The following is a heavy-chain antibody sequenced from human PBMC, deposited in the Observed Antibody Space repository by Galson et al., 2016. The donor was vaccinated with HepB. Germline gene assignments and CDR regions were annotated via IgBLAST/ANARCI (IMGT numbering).Heavy chain of an antibody. CDR3: AEGDKLRDFENFYYSLDV. J-gene: IGHJ6*02. V-gene: IGHV1-69*13. CDR2: LIPIFGEA. Sequence: SVKVSCKASGGTFKNYGFSWVRQAPGQGLEWMGGLIPIFGEADYGQKFQGRVTITADESTSTAYMELSSLRSEDSAVYYCAEGDKLRDFENFYYSLDVWGQGTTVTVSS. CDR1: GGTFKNYG. D-gene: IGHD3-9*01.